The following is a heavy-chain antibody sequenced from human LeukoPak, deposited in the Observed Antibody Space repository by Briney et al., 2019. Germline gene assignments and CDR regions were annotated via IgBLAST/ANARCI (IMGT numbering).Heavy chain of an antibody. V-gene: IGHV4-4*07. CDR3: ARDNPESYCSSTSCNNWFDP. D-gene: IGHD2-2*01. J-gene: IGHJ5*02. CDR1: GGSISSYH. Sequence: PSETLSLTCTVSGGSISSYHWSWVRQPAGKGLEWIGRIYTSWSTNYNPSLKSRVTRSVDTCKNQFSLKLRSVTAADTAVYYCARDNPESYCSSTSCNNWFDPWGQGTLVTVSS. CDR2: IYTSWST.